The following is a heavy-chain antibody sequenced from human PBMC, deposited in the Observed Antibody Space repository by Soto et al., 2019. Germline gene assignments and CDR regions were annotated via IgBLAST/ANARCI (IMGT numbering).Heavy chain of an antibody. V-gene: IGHV4-39*01. CDR1: GGSISTSSYY. CDR3: ARDYDSSGDY. D-gene: IGHD3-22*01. J-gene: IGHJ4*02. CDR2: IHYSGST. Sequence: QLQLQESGPGLVKPSETLSLTCTVSGGSISTSSYYWGWTRQPPGKGLEWLGSIHYSGSTYYNPSLKSRATIPVETSKNQFSLKLSSVTAADTAVYYCARDYDSSGDYWGQGTLVTVSS.